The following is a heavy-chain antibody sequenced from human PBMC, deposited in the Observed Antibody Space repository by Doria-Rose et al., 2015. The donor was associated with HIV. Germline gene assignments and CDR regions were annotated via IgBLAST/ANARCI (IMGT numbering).Heavy chain of an antibody. CDR1: GVSLSSPGMG. J-gene: IGHJ4*02. V-gene: IGHV2-26*01. CDR2: IFSDDER. Sequence: SGPVLVKPTETLTLTCTVYGVSLSSPGMGVSWIRQPPGKALEWLAIIFSDDERSYNTSLKSRLTISRDTSKSQVVLTVTDMDPVDTATYYCARIKSSRWYHKYYFDFWGQGTLVIVTA. D-gene: IGHD6-13*01. CDR3: ARIKSSRWYHKYYFDF.